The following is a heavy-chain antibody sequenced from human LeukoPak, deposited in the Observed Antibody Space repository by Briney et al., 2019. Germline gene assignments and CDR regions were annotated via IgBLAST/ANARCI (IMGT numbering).Heavy chain of an antibody. D-gene: IGHD5-24*01. V-gene: IGHV4-59*01. J-gene: IGHJ5*02. CDR3: ARSIEQAGRVPADNWLDP. Sequence: SETLSLTCTVSGDSIINSFWNWVRQPPGKGLEWLGYIHYSGVTNSNPSLKSRVTISLDTSKNHFSLKLSSVTAADTAIYYCARSIEQAGRVPADNWLDPWGQGTLVTVSS. CDR2: IHYSGVT. CDR1: GDSIINSF.